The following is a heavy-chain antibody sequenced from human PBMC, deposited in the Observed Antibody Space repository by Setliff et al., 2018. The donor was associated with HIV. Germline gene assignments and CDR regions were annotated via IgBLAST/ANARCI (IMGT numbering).Heavy chain of an antibody. D-gene: IGHD4-17*01. J-gene: IGHJ4*02. Sequence: ASVKVSCKASGGTFSSHGISWVRQAPGQGLEWMGRIIPIFGTANYAQKFQGRVTITADESTSTAYMELSSLRSEDTAVYYCARGTYTDYEVGDYWGQGTLVTVSS. CDR2: IIPIFGTA. CDR3: ARGTYTDYEVGDY. CDR1: GGTFSSHG. V-gene: IGHV1-69*13.